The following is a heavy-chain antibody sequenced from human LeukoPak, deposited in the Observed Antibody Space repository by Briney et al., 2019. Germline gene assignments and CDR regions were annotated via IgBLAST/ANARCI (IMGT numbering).Heavy chain of an antibody. CDR3: ARGNGLYYDFWHGYYRANGAFDI. CDR1: GYTFTSYD. CDR2: MNPKSGNT. D-gene: IGHD3-3*01. J-gene: IGHJ3*02. Sequence: ASVKVSCNASGYTFTSYDINWVRQATGQGLEWMGLMNPKSGNTVYAQKFQGRVTMTSNTSISTDYIELSSLKSEDTAVYYCARGNGLYYDFWHGYYRANGAFDIWGQGTMVTVSS. V-gene: IGHV1-8*01.